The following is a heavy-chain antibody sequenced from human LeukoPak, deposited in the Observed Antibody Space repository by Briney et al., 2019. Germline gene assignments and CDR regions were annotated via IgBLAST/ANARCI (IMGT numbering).Heavy chain of an antibody. Sequence: SETLSLTCTLSGGSVSSGTYYWRWVRQPPGKGLEWNVYVHYSGSTNYRPALKSRVTISVDTSKNQFSLKLRSVTAADTAVYYCVREAATDYYDSSGYYRQTEVFDAWGQGTMVTVSS. CDR3: VREAATDYYDSSGYYRQTEVFDA. CDR2: VHYSGST. D-gene: IGHD3-22*01. CDR1: GGSVSSGTYY. J-gene: IGHJ3*01. V-gene: IGHV4-61*01.